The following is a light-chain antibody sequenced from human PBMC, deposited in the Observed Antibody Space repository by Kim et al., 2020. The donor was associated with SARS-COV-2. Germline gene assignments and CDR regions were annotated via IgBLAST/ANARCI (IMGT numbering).Light chain of an antibody. CDR3: QKYNYY. J-gene: IGKJ2*01. CDR1: QSITRW. Sequence: STLAASVGDRVTITCRASQSITRWLAWYQQKPGKAPKVLIYEVSSLASGVPSRFSGSGSGTEFTLTISSLQPEDFATYYCQKYNYYFGQGTKLEI. CDR2: EVS. V-gene: IGKV1-5*01.